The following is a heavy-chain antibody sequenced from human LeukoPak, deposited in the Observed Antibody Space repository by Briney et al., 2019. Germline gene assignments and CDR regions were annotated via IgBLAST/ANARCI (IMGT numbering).Heavy chain of an antibody. D-gene: IGHD5-12*01. V-gene: IGHV1-2*02. J-gene: IGHJ4*02. CDR1: GYTFTDYY. Sequence: ASVKVSCKTSGYTFTDYYLHWVRQAPGQGLEWVGWIHPNSGATHYAQKFQGRLTMTRDTSISTVYMELTRLRSDDTAVYYCARYMGRYSGYDYDYWGQGTLVTASS. CDR2: IHPNSGAT. CDR3: ARYMGRYSGYDYDY.